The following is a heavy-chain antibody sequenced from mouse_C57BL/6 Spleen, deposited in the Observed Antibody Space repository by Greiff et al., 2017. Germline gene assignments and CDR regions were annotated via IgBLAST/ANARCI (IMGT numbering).Heavy chain of an antibody. CDR3: AKRRGYDAAMDY. V-gene: IGHV1-74*01. CDR1: GYTFTSYW. J-gene: IGHJ4*01. Sequence: QVQLQQPGAELVKPGASVKVSCKASGYTFTSYWMNWVKQRPGQGLEWIGRIHPSDSDTNYNQKFKGKATLTVDKSSSTAYLQLSSLTSEDSAVYYCAKRRGYDAAMDYWGQGTSVTVSS. CDR2: IHPSDSDT. D-gene: IGHD2-2*01.